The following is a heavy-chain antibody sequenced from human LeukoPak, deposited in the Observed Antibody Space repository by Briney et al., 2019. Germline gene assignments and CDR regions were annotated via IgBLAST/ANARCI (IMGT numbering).Heavy chain of an antibody. J-gene: IGHJ4*02. CDR3: ARQVAGIGLYYSDY. Sequence: SKTLSLTCTVSGDSIRSSAYYWGWIRQPPGKGLQWIGSIYFSGNTDYNPSLKSRVTISIDTSKNQFSLKLTSVTAANTAVYYCARQVAGIGLYYSDYWGQGTLVTVSS. D-gene: IGHD6-19*01. V-gene: IGHV4-39*01. CDR1: GDSIRSSAYY. CDR2: IYFSGNT.